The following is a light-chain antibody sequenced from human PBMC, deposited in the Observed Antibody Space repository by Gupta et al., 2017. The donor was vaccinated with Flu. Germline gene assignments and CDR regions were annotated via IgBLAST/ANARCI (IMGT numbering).Light chain of an antibody. CDR1: QSINTY. V-gene: IGKV1-39*01. J-gene: IGKJ1*01. Sequence: DTQMTQSPSSLSASVGDRVTITCRASQSINTYLNWYQQKPGKAPNLLIQNEASLETGVPSRLSGSGGGREFSLSISSRQQDDFAAYYCQQTYNIPPWTFGQGTKVEFK. CDR3: QQTYNIPPWT. CDR2: NEA.